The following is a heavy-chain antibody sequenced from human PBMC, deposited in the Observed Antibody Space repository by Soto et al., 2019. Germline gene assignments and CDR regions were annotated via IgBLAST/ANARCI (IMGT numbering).Heavy chain of an antibody. J-gene: IGHJ4*02. Sequence: SETLSLTCAVYGGSFSGYYWSWIRQPPGKGLEWIGEINHSGSTNYNPSLKSRVAISVDTSKNQFSLKLSSVTAADTAVYYCARVGGISGDSSGYYYGPFDYWGQGTLVTVSS. CDR2: INHSGST. CDR1: GGSFSGYY. V-gene: IGHV4-34*01. D-gene: IGHD3-22*01. CDR3: ARVGGISGDSSGYYYGPFDY.